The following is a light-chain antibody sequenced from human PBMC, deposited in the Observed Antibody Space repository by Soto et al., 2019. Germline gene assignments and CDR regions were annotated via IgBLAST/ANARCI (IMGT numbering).Light chain of an antibody. CDR2: EVS. J-gene: IGLJ2*01. Sequence: QSALTQPASVSGSPGQSITISCTGTSSDVGGYNYVSWYQQHPGKAPKLMIYEVSNRPSGVSNRFSGSKSGNTASLTISGLQAEDEADYYCSSYTRSSTRVFGRGTKVTV. CDR3: SSYTRSSTRV. V-gene: IGLV2-14*01. CDR1: SSDVGGYNY.